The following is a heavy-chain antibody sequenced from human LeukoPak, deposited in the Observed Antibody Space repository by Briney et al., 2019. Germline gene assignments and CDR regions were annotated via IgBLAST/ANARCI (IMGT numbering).Heavy chain of an antibody. J-gene: IGHJ4*02. CDR1: GGSISSSSYY. Sequence: KPSETLSLTCSVSGGSISSSSYYWGWIRQPPGKGLEWIGCISYSGNTYYNPSLKSRVTISVDTSKKQFSLKLTSVTAADTAFYYCARDSSGFYYARMLNYWGQGTLVTVSS. V-gene: IGHV4-39*07. D-gene: IGHD3-22*01. CDR3: ARDSSGFYYARMLNY. CDR2: ISYSGNT.